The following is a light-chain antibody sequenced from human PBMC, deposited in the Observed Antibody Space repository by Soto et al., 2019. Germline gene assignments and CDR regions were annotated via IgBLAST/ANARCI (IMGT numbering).Light chain of an antibody. Sequence: EIVLTQSPATLSLSPGERATLSCRASQSVTSNLAWYQHKVGQAPRLLIYEASNRVTGIPARFSGSGSGTDFTLTISSLEPEDFAVYYCQQRSNWPLTFGGGTKVEIK. J-gene: IGKJ4*01. CDR3: QQRSNWPLT. V-gene: IGKV3-11*01. CDR2: EAS. CDR1: QSVTSN.